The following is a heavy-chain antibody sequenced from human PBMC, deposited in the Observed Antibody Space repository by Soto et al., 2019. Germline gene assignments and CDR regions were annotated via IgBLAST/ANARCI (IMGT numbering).Heavy chain of an antibody. Sequence: PSETLSLTCTVSGGSISSYYWSWIRQPPGKGLEWIGYIYYSGSTNYNPSLKSRVTISVDTSKNQFSLKLSSVTAADTAVYYCARGHYDFWSGTPAPDYGMDVWGQGTTVTVSS. CDR1: GGSISSYY. CDR3: ARGHYDFWSGTPAPDYGMDV. CDR2: IYYSGST. D-gene: IGHD3-3*01. J-gene: IGHJ6*02. V-gene: IGHV4-59*01.